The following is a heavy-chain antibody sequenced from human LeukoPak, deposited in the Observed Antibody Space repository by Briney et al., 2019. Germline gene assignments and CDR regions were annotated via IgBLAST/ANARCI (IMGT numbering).Heavy chain of an antibody. CDR1: GGSFSGYY. CDR3: ARGLYTSYGWEY. V-gene: IGHV4-34*01. CDR2: INHSGST. Sequence: SETLSLTCAVYGGSFSGYYWSWIRQPPGKGLEWIGEINHSGSTNYNPSLKSRVTISVDTSKNQFSLKLSSVTAADTAVYYCARGLYTSYGWEYWGQGTLVTVSS. J-gene: IGHJ4*02. D-gene: IGHD5-18*01.